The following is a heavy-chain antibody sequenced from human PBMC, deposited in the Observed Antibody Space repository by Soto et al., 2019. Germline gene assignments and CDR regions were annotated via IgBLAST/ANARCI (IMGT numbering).Heavy chain of an antibody. V-gene: IGHV1-8*01. CDR1: GYTLTSYD. Sequence: ASVKVSCKASGYTLTSYDINWVRQATGQGLEWMGWMNPNSGNTGYAQKFQGRVTMTRNTSISTAYMELSRLRSDDTAVYYCARDGGDYYYAFDIWGQGTMVTVSS. CDR3: ARDGGDYYYAFDI. D-gene: IGHD2-21*02. CDR2: MNPNSGNT. J-gene: IGHJ3*02.